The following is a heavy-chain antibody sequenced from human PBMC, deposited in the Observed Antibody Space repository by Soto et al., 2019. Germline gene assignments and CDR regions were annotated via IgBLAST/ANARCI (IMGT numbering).Heavy chain of an antibody. Sequence: SETLSLTCAVYGGSFSGYYWSWIRQPPGKGLEWIGEINHSASTNYNPSLKSRVTISVDTSKNQFSLKLSSVTAADTAVYYCARGRVATIGYYYYYGMDVWGQGTTVTVYS. CDR2: INHSAST. V-gene: IGHV4-34*01. D-gene: IGHD5-12*01. J-gene: IGHJ6*02. CDR1: GGSFSGYY. CDR3: ARGRVATIGYYYYYGMDV.